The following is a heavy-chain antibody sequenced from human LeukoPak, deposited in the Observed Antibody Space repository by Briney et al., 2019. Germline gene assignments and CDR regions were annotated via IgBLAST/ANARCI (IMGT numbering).Heavy chain of an antibody. CDR1: GGSISSGSYY. D-gene: IGHD2/OR15-2a*01. V-gene: IGHV4-61*02. J-gene: IGHJ4*02. CDR3: AEENDYGDY. CDR2: IYTSGST. Sequence: SETLSLTCTVSGGSISSGSYYWSWIRQPAGKGLEWIGRIYTSGSTNYNPSLKSRVTISVDTSKNQFSLKLSSVTAADTAVYYCAEENDYGDYWGQGTLVTVSS.